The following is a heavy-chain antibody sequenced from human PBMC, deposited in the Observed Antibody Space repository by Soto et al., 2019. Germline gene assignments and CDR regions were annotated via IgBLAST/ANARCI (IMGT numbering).Heavy chain of an antibody. J-gene: IGHJ4*02. D-gene: IGHD3-22*01. CDR1: GYAFNSYA. V-gene: IGHV1-18*04. Sequence: APVKVSCKTSGYAFNSYAISWVRQAPGQGLEWMGWISIYNGITNYVQKFQGRVTMTADKTTATAHMELNSLRAEDTAVYYCAKFPLGAYYYDSRGLRDYWGQGTLVTVSS. CDR2: ISIYNGIT. CDR3: AKFPLGAYYYDSRGLRDY.